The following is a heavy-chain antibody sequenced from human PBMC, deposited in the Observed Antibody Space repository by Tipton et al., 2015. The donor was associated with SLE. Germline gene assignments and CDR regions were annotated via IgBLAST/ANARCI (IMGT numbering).Heavy chain of an antibody. CDR2: FYYSGNR. CDR1: GDSISRDTYY. Sequence: TLSLTCSVSGDSISRDTYYWAWGWIRQPPGKGLEWIGSFYYSGNRYYNPSLKRRVSISVDTSKNQFSLRLSSVTAADTAVYYCARMEGMITYGGIAGLWGQGTVVTVSS. CDR3: ARMEGMITYGGIAGL. D-gene: IGHD3-16*01. J-gene: IGHJ4*02. V-gene: IGHV4-39*07.